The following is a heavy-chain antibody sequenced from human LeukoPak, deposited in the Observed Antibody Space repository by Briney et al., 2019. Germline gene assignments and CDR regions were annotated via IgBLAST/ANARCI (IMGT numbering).Heavy chain of an antibody. CDR2: INHSGST. Sequence: SETLSLTCAVYGGSFSGYYWSWIRQPPGKGLEWIGEINHSGSTNYNPSLKSRVTISVDTSKNQFSLKLSSVTAADTAVYYCARGQVNYYYGSGGYYKDWGQGTLVTVSS. V-gene: IGHV4-34*01. CDR3: ARGQVNYYYGSGGYYKD. D-gene: IGHD3-10*01. CDR1: GGSFSGYY. J-gene: IGHJ4*02.